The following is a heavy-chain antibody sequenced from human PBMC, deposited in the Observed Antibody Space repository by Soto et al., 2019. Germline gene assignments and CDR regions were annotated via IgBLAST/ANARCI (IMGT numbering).Heavy chain of an antibody. CDR1: GGTFSSYA. D-gene: IGHD3-22*01. CDR2: IVPIFGTA. J-gene: IGHJ4*02. Sequence: SVKVSCKASGGTFSSYAISWVRQAPGQGLEWMGGIVPIFGTANYAQKFQGRVTITADESTSTAYMELSSLRSEDTAVYYCARMETYDSSGTGGYYFDYWGQGTLVTVSS. V-gene: IGHV1-69*13. CDR3: ARMETYDSSGTGGYYFDY.